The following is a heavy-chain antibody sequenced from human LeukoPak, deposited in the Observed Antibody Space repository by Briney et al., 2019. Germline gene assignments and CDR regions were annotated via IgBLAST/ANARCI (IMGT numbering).Heavy chain of an antibody. V-gene: IGHV3-21*01. J-gene: IGHJ4*02. CDR1: GFTFSSYS. D-gene: IGHD6-13*01. CDR3: ARNSDSSDY. CDR2: ISSSNSYI. Sequence: GGSLRPSCAASGFTFSSYSKNWVRQAQGQGLERDSSISSSNSYIYYADSVKGRFTISRDNAKNSLYLQMNSLRAEDTAVYYCARNSDSSDYWGQGTLVTVSS.